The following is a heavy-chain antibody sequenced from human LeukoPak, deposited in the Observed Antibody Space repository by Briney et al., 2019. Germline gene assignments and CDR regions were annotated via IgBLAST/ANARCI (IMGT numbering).Heavy chain of an antibody. V-gene: IGHV3-53*01. J-gene: IGHJ4*02. CDR1: GFTFRRNY. Sequence: GGSLRLSCAASGFTFRRNYMTWVRQAPGKGLEGVSVIYSGGTTYYADSVKGRFTISRDNSKNTLYLQMNSLRAEDTAVYYCARDGYDSNGYSGYWGQGTLVTVSS. CDR2: IYSGGTT. CDR3: ARDGYDSNGYSGY. D-gene: IGHD3-22*01.